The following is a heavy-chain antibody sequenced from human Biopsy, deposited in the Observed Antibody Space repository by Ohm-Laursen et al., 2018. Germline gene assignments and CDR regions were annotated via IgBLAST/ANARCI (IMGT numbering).Heavy chain of an antibody. CDR3: AKPADSYGSEFYFDY. V-gene: IGHV3-23*01. CDR2: INTSGGST. Sequence: SLRLSCAASGFTFSSYAMTWVRQAPGKGLAWVSVINTSGGSTHYAVSVKGRFTISRDNSKNTLYLRMNSLRAEDTAVYYCAKPADSYGSEFYFDYWGQGTLVTVSS. J-gene: IGHJ4*02. CDR1: GFTFSSYA. D-gene: IGHD4-17*01.